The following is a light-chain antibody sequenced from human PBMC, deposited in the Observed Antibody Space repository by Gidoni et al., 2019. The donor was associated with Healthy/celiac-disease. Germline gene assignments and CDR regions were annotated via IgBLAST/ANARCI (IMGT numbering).Light chain of an antibody. CDR3: QQYNNWPPLT. Sequence: EIGMTQSPATLSVSPGERATLSCRASQSVSSNLAWYQQKPGPAPRLLIYGASTRATGIPARFSGSGSGTEVTLTISSLQSEDFAVDYCQQYNNWPPLTFDGGTKVEIK. J-gene: IGKJ4*01. CDR1: QSVSSN. V-gene: IGKV3-15*01. CDR2: GAS.